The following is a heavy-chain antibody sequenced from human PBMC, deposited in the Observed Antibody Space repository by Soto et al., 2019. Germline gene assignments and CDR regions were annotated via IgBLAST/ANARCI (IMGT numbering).Heavy chain of an antibody. J-gene: IGHJ6*02. CDR3: AKDLFFSTWPTNLYGMDV. V-gene: IGHV3-30*18. CDR2: ISSDGNNK. D-gene: IGHD7-27*01. CDR1: GFTFTTSG. Sequence: QVQLVESGGGVVQPGRSLRLSCVASGFTFTTSGMHWVRQTPGTGLEWVAGISSDGNNKYNAASVKGRFTISRDNSKNTLYLQMNSLGAEDTAVYYCAKDLFFSTWPTNLYGMDVWGQGTTVTVSS.